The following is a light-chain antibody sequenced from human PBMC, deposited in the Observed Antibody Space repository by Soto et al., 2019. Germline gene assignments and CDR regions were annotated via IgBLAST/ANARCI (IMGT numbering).Light chain of an antibody. CDR2: DAS. Sequence: EIVLTQSPATLSLSPGERATLSCRASQSVSSYLAWYQQKPGQAPRLLIYDASSRATGIPDRFSGGGSGTDFTLTLSRLEPEDFAVYYCQQFSSYPLTFGGGTKVDIK. J-gene: IGKJ4*01. CDR3: QQFSSYPLT. CDR1: QSVSSY. V-gene: IGKV3-11*01.